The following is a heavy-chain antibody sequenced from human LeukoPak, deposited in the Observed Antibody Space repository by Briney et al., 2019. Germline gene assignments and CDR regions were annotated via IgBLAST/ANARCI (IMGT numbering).Heavy chain of an antibody. CDR3: VRDHPGSNSLEY. J-gene: IGHJ4*02. CDR2: LRTDGDKK. CDR1: GFTFRNYW. Sequence: PGGSLRLSCAASGFTFRNYWMHWVRQPPGEGLEWVSRLRTDGDKKSYAASVRDRLTISRDNAKNMLYLQMNSLRVEDTAVYYCVRDHPGSNSLEYWGQGTPVTVSS. D-gene: IGHD4-11*01. V-gene: IGHV3-74*01.